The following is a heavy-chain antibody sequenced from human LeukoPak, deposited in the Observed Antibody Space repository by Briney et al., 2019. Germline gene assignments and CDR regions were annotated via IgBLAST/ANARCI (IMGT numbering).Heavy chain of an antibody. J-gene: IGHJ6*03. CDR1: GFTFSSYE. D-gene: IGHD2-2*01. Sequence: GGSLRLSCAASGFTFSSYEMNWVRQAPGKGLEWVSYISSSGSTIYYADSVKGRFTISRDNAKNSLYLQMNSLRAEDTAVYYCARDFITAANSMDVWGEGTTVTVSS. CDR3: ARDFITAANSMDV. CDR2: ISSSGSTI. V-gene: IGHV3-48*03.